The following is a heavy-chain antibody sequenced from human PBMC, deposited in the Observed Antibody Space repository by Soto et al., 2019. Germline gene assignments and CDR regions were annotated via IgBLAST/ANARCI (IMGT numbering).Heavy chain of an antibody. Sequence: SGPTLVNPTQTLTLTCTFSGFSLSSSGVGVGWIRQPPGKALEWVALIYWDDTKRYSPSLKSGLTITKDTSKNQVVLTMPNMDPVDTAIFYCAHIRVTMIVGAGYFQHWGQGTLVTVSS. V-gene: IGHV2-5*02. D-gene: IGHD3-22*01. CDR1: GFSLSSSGVG. J-gene: IGHJ1*01. CDR3: AHIRVTMIVGAGYFQH. CDR2: IYWDDTK.